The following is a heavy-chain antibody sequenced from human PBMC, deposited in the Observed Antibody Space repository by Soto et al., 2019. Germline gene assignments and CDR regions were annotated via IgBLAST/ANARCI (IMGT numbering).Heavy chain of an antibody. V-gene: IGHV1-2*04. CDR3: AKDDSTDCSNGVCSFFYNHDMDV. CDR2: INPKSGGT. J-gene: IGHJ6*02. CDR1: GYSFTDYH. D-gene: IGHD2-8*01. Sequence: ASVKVSCKASGYSFTDYHIHWVRQAPGQGLEWLGRINPKSGGTSTAQKFQGWVTMSADTSISTASMELTRLTSDDTAIYYCAKDDSTDCSNGVCSFFYNHDMDVWGQGTTVTVSS.